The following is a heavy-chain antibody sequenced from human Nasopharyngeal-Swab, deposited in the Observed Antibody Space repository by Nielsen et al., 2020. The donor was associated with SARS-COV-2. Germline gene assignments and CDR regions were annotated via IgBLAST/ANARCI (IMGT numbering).Heavy chain of an antibody. Sequence: VRQAPGKGLEWVANIKQDGSEKYYADPVKGRFTISRDNAKNSLYLQMNSLRAEDTAVYYCARQLQSNAFDIWGQGTMVTVSS. CDR2: IKQDGSEK. CDR3: ARQLQSNAFDI. J-gene: IGHJ3*02. V-gene: IGHV3-7*01. D-gene: IGHD5-24*01.